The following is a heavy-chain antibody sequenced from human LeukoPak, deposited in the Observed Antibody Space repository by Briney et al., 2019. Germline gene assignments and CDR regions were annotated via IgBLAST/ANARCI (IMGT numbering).Heavy chain of an antibody. V-gene: IGHV4-59*12. D-gene: IGHD6-13*01. CDR3: ARESSAAAGDY. Sequence: SETLSLTCTVSGGSISSYYWSWIRQPPGKGLEWIGYIYYSGSTNYNPSLKSRVTMSLDTSKNQVSLNLRSVTAADTAVYYCARESSAAAGDYWGQGTLVTVSS. CDR2: IYYSGST. CDR1: GGSISSYY. J-gene: IGHJ4*02.